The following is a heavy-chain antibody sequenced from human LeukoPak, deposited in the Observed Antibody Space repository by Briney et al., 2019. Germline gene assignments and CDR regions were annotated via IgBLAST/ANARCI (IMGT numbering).Heavy chain of an antibody. D-gene: IGHD3-3*01. CDR3: AKATRYYDFWSGYGAYYYYGMDV. V-gene: IGHV3-23*01. CDR1: GFTFSSSA. CDR2: ISASGGST. Sequence: GGSLRLSCAASGFTFSSSAMSWVRQVPGKGLEWVSGISASGGSTYYADSVRGRFTISRDNSKNTLYVQMNSLRDEDTAVYYCAKATRYYDFWSGYGAYYYYGMDVWGQGTTVTVSS. J-gene: IGHJ6*02.